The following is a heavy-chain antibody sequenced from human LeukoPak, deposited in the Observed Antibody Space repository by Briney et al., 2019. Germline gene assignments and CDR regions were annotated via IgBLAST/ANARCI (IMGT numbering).Heavy chain of an antibody. Sequence: ASVKVSCKASGYTFTSYYMHWVRQAPGQGLEWMGWINPNSGGTNYAQKFQGWVTMTRDTSISTAYIELSRLRSDDTAVYYCARQPTVDTAMVTYYFDYWGQGTLVTVSS. J-gene: IGHJ4*02. CDR3: ARQPTVDTAMVTYYFDY. D-gene: IGHD5-18*01. V-gene: IGHV1-2*04. CDR1: GYTFTSYY. CDR2: INPNSGGT.